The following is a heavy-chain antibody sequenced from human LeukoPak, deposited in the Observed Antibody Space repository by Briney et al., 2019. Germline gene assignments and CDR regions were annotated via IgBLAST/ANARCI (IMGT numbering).Heavy chain of an antibody. Sequence: ASVKVSCKASGGTFSSYGISWVRQAPGQGLEWMGWISANNGNTKHAQNLQGLQDRVTITTDTSTSTACMELRSLRSDDTAVYYCARDYGDYAYYYFDLWGRGTLVTVSS. V-gene: IGHV1-18*01. J-gene: IGHJ2*01. CDR3: ARDYGDYAYYYFDL. CDR2: ISANNGNT. D-gene: IGHD4-17*01. CDR1: GGTFSSYG.